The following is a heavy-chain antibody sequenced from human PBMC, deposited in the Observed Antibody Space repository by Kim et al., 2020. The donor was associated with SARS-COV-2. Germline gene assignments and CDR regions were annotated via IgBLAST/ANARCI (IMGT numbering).Heavy chain of an antibody. Sequence: GGSLRLSCAASGFSFSSCAMYWVRQAPGKGLEWVARISTDGSNKYYADSVKGRFTISRDNSKNTLYLHMNSLRGEDTALYYCARDTWIRLGGFTYS. J-gene: IGHJ5*01. V-gene: IGHV3-30-3*01. CDR2: ISTDGSNK. D-gene: IGHD5-18*01. CDR3: ARDTWIRLGGFTYS. CDR1: GFSFSSCA.